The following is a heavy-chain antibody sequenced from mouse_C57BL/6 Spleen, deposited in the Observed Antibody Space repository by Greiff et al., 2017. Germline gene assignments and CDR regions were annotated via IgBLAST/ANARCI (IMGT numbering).Heavy chain of an antibody. CDR2: IRLKSDNYAT. Sequence: EVKLMESGGGLVQPGGSMKLSCVASGFTFSNYWMNWVRQSPEKGLEWVAQIRLKSDNYATHYAESVKGRFTISRDDSKSSVYLQMNNLRAEDTGIYYCTGSYGRRYWGQGTTLTVSS. J-gene: IGHJ2*01. CDR1: GFTFSNYW. CDR3: TGSYGRRY. V-gene: IGHV6-3*01. D-gene: IGHD1-1*01.